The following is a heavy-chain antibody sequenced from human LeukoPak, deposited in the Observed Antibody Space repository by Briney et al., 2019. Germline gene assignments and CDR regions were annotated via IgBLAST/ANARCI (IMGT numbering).Heavy chain of an antibody. CDR1: GFTFSNYA. CDR3: ARTPYCSGGSCYPYYYYGMDV. V-gene: IGHV3-74*01. D-gene: IGHD2-15*01. CDR2: INSDGSST. Sequence: GGSLRLSCAASGFTFSNYAMSWVRQAPGKGLVWVSRINSDGSSTSYADSVKGRFTISRDNAKNTLYLQMNSLRAEDTAVYYCARTPYCSGGSCYPYYYYGMDVWGQGTTVTVSS. J-gene: IGHJ6*02.